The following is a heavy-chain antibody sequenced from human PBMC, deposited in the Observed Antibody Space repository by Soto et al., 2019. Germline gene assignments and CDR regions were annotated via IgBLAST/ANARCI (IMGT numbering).Heavy chain of an antibody. Sequence: EVQLVESGGGQVKPGGSLRLSCAASGFSFSTYSMNWVRQAPGKGLEWVSSIHSSSRYIYYADSVKGRFTISRHNAKNSLFLQMSRLRAEDTAVYYCARGSQNFWMREDAFDIWGQGTMVSVAS. D-gene: IGHD3-3*01. J-gene: IGHJ3*02. CDR1: GFSFSTYS. V-gene: IGHV3-21*01. CDR3: ARGSQNFWMREDAFDI. CDR2: IHSSSRYI.